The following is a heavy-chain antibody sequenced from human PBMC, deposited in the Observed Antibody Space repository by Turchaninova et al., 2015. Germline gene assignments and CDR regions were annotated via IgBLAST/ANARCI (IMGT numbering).Heavy chain of an antibody. V-gene: IGHV3-21*01. CDR2: ISTRSYSR. D-gene: IGHD6-19*01. Sequence: EVHLVESGGGLVQPGGSLRLSCATSGFDFPPSGMPWVRLAPGKGLTYVSAISTRSYSRYDADPVKGRITISIDDAKHSVSLQMNSLRVDDTAVYYCARDFRGWSRDFWGQGTLVTVSS. J-gene: IGHJ4*02. CDR1: GFDFPPSG. CDR3: ARDFRGWSRDF.